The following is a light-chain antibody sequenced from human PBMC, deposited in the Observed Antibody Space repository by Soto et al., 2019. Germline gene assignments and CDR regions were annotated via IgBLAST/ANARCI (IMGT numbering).Light chain of an antibody. CDR3: QQYGT. J-gene: IGKJ2*01. CDR1: QDISNY. V-gene: IGKV1-33*01. CDR2: DAS. Sequence: DIQMTQSPSSLSASVGDRVTITCPASQDISNYLNWYQQKPGKATKLLIYDASNLETGVPSRFSGSGSGTDFTFTISSLQPEDIATYYCQQYGTFGQGTKLEIK.